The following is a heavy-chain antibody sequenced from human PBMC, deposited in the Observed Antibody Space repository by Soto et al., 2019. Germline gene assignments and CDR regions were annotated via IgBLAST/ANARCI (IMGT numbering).Heavy chain of an antibody. J-gene: IGHJ4*02. Sequence: PGGSLRLSCAPSGFTFTTYAMSWVRQAPGKGLEWVSAISGSGGSTYYADSVKGRFTISRDNSKNTLYLQMNSLRAEDTAVYYCAKVPYDFWSGYYKIAFDYWGQGTLVTVSS. D-gene: IGHD3-3*01. CDR2: ISGSGGST. V-gene: IGHV3-23*01. CDR1: GFTFTTYA. CDR3: AKVPYDFWSGYYKIAFDY.